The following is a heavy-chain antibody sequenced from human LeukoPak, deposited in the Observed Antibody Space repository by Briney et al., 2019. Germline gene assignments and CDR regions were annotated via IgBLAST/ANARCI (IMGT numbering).Heavy chain of an antibody. J-gene: IGHJ3*02. D-gene: IGHD2-2*01. V-gene: IGHV3-23*01. CDR3: AKGRARYCSSTSCLGAFDI. Sequence: GGSLRLSCAASGFTFSSYAMSWVRQAPGKGLEWVSAISGSGGSTYYADSVKGRFTISRDNSKNTLYLQMNSLRAEDTAVYYCAKGRARYCSSTSCLGAFDIWGQGTMVTVSS. CDR1: GFTFSSYA. CDR2: ISGSGGST.